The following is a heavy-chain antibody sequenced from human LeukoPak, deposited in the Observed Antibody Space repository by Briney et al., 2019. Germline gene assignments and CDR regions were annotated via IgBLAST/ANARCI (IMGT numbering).Heavy chain of an antibody. V-gene: IGHV3-21*04. CDR1: GFTFRSNS. CDR2: ISGSSTYI. Sequence: GGSLRLSCVASGFTFRSNSINWVRQAAGKGLAWVSSISGSSTYIYYADSVKGRFTISRDNAKNSVFLQMNSLRAEDTAVYYCAKCLGSGWYASSDWGQGTLVTVSS. D-gene: IGHD6-13*01. J-gene: IGHJ4*02. CDR3: AKCLGSGWYASSD.